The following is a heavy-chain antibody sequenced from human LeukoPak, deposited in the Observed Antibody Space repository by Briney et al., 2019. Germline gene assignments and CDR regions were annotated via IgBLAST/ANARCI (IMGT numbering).Heavy chain of an antibody. CDR2: IHHSGST. CDR1: GGSIITNSW. J-gene: IGHJ4*02. D-gene: IGHD2-2*01. Sequence: SGTLSLTCAVSGGSIITNSWWSWVRQPPGKGLEWIGEIHHSGSTNYYPSLKSRVTTSVDKSKNQFSLKLYSVTAADTAVYYCARSYCRATSCHSAFDYWGQGTLVTVSS. V-gene: IGHV4-4*02. CDR3: ARSYCRATSCHSAFDY.